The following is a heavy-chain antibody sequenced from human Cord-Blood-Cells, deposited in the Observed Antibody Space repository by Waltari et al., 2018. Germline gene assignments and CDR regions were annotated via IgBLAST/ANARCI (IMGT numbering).Heavy chain of an antibody. CDR3: ARSYYDSSGYYYYFDY. J-gene: IGHJ4*02. V-gene: IGHV3-72*01. CDR2: TRNKANSYTT. Sequence: GLVQPGGSLRLSCAASGFTFSDHYMDWVRQAPGKGLEWVGRTRNKANSYTTEYAASVKGRFTISRDDSKNSLYLQMNSLETEDTAVYYCARSYYDSSGYYYYFDYWGQGTLVTVSS. CDR1: GFTFSDHY. D-gene: IGHD3-22*01.